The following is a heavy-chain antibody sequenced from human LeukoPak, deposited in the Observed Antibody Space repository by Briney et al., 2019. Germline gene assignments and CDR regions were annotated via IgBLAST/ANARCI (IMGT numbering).Heavy chain of an antibody. J-gene: IGHJ4*02. D-gene: IGHD4/OR15-4a*01. CDR3: ARHAAFADYQSHLTHFDY. V-gene: IGHV4-61*08. CDR1: GDSVSSSAYC. Sequence: SETLSLTCTVSGDSVSSSAYCWSWVRQPPGKGLEWIADIYYTGKTNSNPSLTSRLTISVDTSKNQFSLRLSSVTAADTALYYCARHAAFADYQSHLTHFDYWGQGTLVTVSS. CDR2: IYYTGKT.